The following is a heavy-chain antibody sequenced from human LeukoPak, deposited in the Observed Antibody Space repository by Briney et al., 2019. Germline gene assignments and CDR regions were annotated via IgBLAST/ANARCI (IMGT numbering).Heavy chain of an antibody. J-gene: IGHJ4*02. CDR3: ARDLEIGSSSYYFDH. D-gene: IGHD1-1*01. CDR2: IWYDGSNT. V-gene: IGHV3-33*01. Sequence: GGSLRLSCAASGFTFSSYGMHWVRQAPGKGLEWVAIIWYDGSNTYCVDSVRGRFTISRDNSKNTLYLQVNSLRAEDTAMYYCARDLEIGSSSYYFDHWGQGTLVTVSS. CDR1: GFTFSSYG.